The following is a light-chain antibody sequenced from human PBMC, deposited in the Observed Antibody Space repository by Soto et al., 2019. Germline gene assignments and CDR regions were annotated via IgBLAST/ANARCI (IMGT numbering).Light chain of an antibody. Sequence: EIVLTQSPGTLSLSPGERATLSCRASQSVSSSYLAWYQQKPGQAPRLLIYGASSRATGIPDRFSGSGSGTDFTLTISRLEPEDFAVYYCQQYGSSPPFNFGPET. CDR1: QSVSSSY. CDR2: GAS. CDR3: QQYGSSPPFN. J-gene: IGKJ3*01. V-gene: IGKV3-20*01.